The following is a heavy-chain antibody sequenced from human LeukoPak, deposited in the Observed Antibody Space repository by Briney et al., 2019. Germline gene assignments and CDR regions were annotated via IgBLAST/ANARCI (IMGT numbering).Heavy chain of an antibody. J-gene: IGHJ6*02. Sequence: SVKVSCKASGGTFSSYAISWVRQAPGQGLEWMGGIIPIFGTANYAQKFQGRVTITADESTSTAYMELSSLRSEDTAVYYCARDFRIKRNIAAALPGPPGVHGMDVWGQGTTVTVSS. CDR2: IIPIFGTA. CDR3: ARDFRIKRNIAAALPGPPGVHGMDV. D-gene: IGHD6-13*01. CDR1: GGTFSSYA. V-gene: IGHV1-69*13.